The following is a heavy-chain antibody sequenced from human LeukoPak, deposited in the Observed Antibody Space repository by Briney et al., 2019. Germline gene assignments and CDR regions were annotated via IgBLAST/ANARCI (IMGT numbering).Heavy chain of an antibody. V-gene: IGHV3-53*01. CDR2: ISNNDVT. CDR3: ASSVTTVGAYDY. Sequence: GGSLGLSWAASGITASNFYMMWVRQAPGKGLEWVSYISNNDVTKYADSVRGRLTISRDNSKNILYLQMNSLRVEDTAMYWCASSVTTVGAYDYWGQGAPVTVSS. J-gene: IGHJ4*02. D-gene: IGHD1-1*01. CDR1: GITASNFY.